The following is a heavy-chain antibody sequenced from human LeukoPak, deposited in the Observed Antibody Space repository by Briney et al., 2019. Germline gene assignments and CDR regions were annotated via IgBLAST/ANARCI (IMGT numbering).Heavy chain of an antibody. CDR2: IHYSGST. CDR1: GGSMTSNNYY. Sequence: SETLSLTCTVSGGSMTSNNYYWGWIRQPPGKGLEWIGNIHYSGSTYYSPSLKNRVTISVDASKNQFSLRLKSVTAADTAVYYCWRPHCSNSVCSSSRVDFWGQGTLVTVSS. D-gene: IGHD2-8*01. J-gene: IGHJ4*02. V-gene: IGHV4-39*01. CDR3: WRPHCSNSVCSSSRVDF.